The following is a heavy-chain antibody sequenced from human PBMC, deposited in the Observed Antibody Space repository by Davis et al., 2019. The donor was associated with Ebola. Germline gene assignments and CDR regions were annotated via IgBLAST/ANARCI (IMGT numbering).Heavy chain of an antibody. Sequence: GGSLRLSCAASGFTFSSYGMHWVRQAPGKGLEWVAVISYDGSNKYYADSVKGRFTISRDNAKSSLYLQMNSLRAEDTAVYYCARDEAIAVAGSPNWYFDLWGRGTLVPVSS. CDR2: ISYDGSNK. CDR3: ARDEAIAVAGSPNWYFDL. J-gene: IGHJ2*01. CDR1: GFTFSSYG. V-gene: IGHV3-30*03. D-gene: IGHD6-19*01.